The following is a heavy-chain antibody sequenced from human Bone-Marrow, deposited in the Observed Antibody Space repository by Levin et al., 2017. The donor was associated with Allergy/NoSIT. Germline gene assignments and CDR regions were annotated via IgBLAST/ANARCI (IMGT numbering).Heavy chain of an antibody. V-gene: IGHV3-53*01. Sequence: GGSLRLSCAASGFTVSSNYMSWVRQAPGKGLEWVSVIYSGGSTYYADSVKGRFTISRDNSKNTLYLQMNSLRAEDTAVYYCAGDTSFGFWSGYPVRGMDVWGQGTTVTVSS. CDR1: GFTVSSNY. CDR3: AGDTSFGFWSGYPVRGMDV. CDR2: IYSGGST. J-gene: IGHJ6*02. D-gene: IGHD3-3*01.